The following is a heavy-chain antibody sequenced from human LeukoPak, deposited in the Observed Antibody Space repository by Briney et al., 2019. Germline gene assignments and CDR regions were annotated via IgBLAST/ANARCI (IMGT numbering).Heavy chain of an antibody. Sequence: ASVKVSCKASGGTFSSYAISWVRQAPGQGLEWMGIINPSGGSTSYAQKFQGRVTMTRDTSTSTVYMELSSLRSEDTAVYYCARDLRISSGWEPSYWGQGTLVTVSS. V-gene: IGHV1-46*01. J-gene: IGHJ4*02. D-gene: IGHD6-19*01. CDR1: GGTFSSYA. CDR2: INPSGGST. CDR3: ARDLRISSGWEPSY.